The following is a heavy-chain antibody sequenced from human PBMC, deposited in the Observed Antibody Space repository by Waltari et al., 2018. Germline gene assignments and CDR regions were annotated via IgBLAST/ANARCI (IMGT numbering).Heavy chain of an antibody. Sequence: EVQLLESGGGLVQPGGSLRLSCAASGFTFSCFAMSWVGQGPGKGLEWVSAISGSGGSTYYADSVKGRFTISRDNSKNTLYLQMNSLRAEDTAVYYCAKKDGGLFDPWGQGTLVTVSS. CDR1: GFTFSCFA. CDR2: ISGSGGST. V-gene: IGHV3-23*01. CDR3: AKKDGGLFDP. J-gene: IGHJ5*02.